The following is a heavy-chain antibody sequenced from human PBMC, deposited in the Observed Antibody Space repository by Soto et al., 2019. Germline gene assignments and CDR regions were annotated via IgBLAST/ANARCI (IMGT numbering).Heavy chain of an antibody. CDR1: VGSINSGGYY. V-gene: IGHV4-31*03. Sequence: SETLSLTCTFSVGSINSGGYYCSWIRQYPGKGLEWMGYIYYSGSTYYSPSLKSRLIISVDTSKNQFSLKLTSVTAADTAVYYCARTVKGYHDVFDIWGQGTMVTVSS. J-gene: IGHJ3*02. D-gene: IGHD3-16*02. CDR3: ARTVKGYHDVFDI. CDR2: IYYSGST.